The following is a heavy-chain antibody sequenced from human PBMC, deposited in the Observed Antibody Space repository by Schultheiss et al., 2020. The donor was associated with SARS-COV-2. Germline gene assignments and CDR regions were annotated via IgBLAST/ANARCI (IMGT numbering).Heavy chain of an antibody. CDR3: ARGLPFDY. V-gene: IGHV4-34*01. Sequence: SQTLSLTCAVYGGSFSGYYWSWIRQPPGKGLEWIGEINHSGSTNYNPSLKSRVTISVDTSKNQFSLKLSSVTAADTAVYYCARGLPFDYWGQGTLVTVSS. CDR1: GGSFSGYY. J-gene: IGHJ4*02. CDR2: INHSGST.